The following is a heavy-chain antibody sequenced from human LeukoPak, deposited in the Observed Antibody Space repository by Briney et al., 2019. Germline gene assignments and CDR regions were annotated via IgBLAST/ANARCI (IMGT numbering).Heavy chain of an antibody. CDR1: GGSISSHLYF. Sequence: ASETLSLTRTVSGGSISSHLYFWAWIRQPPGKGLEWIGSIYYAGSTYYNPSLKRRVTISVDTSKDDFSLKLASVTAADTAMYYCARMVRGVILGPNYYPYHMDVWGTGTTVSVSS. J-gene: IGHJ6*03. V-gene: IGHV4-39*02. CDR2: IYYAGST. D-gene: IGHD3-10*01. CDR3: ARMVRGVILGPNYYPYHMDV.